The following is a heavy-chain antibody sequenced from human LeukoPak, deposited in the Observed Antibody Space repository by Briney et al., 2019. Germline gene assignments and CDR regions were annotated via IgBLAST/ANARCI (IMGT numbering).Heavy chain of an antibody. CDR1: GFTFSSYA. CDR3: ARDQRQQLIGIDY. J-gene: IGHJ4*02. V-gene: IGHV3-30-3*01. Sequence: GGSLRLSCAASGFTFSSYAMHWVRQAPGKGLEWVAVISYDGGNKYYADSVKGRFTISRDNSKNTLFLQMNSLRAEDTAVYYCARDQRQQLIGIDYWGQGTLVTVSS. CDR2: ISYDGGNK. D-gene: IGHD6-13*01.